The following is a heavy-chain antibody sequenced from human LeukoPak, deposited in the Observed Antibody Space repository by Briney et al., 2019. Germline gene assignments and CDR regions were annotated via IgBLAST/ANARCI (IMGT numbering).Heavy chain of an antibody. CDR3: ARSSSRPDLHFDY. V-gene: IGHV4-38-2*02. CDR2: IYHSGNT. Sequence: PSETLSLTCTVSGYSISSGYYWGWIRQPPGKGLEWIGSIYHSGNTYYSPSLKSRVTISVDTSKNQFSLKLSSVTAADTAVYYCARSSSRPDLHFDYWGQGTLVTVSS. J-gene: IGHJ4*02. D-gene: IGHD2-2*01. CDR1: GYSISSGYY.